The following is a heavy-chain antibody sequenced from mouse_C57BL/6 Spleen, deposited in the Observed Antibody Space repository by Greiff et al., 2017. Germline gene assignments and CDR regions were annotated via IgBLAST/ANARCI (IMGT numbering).Heavy chain of an antibody. CDR3: ARGEVTTVVFDY. Sequence: QVQLQQPGAELVMPGASVKLSCKASGYTFTSYWMHWVKQTPGQGLEWIGEIDPSDSYTNYNQKFKGKSTLTVDKSSSTAYMQLSSLTSEDSAVYYCARGEVTTVVFDYWGQGTTLTVSS. CDR1: GYTFTSYW. V-gene: IGHV1-69*01. D-gene: IGHD1-1*01. J-gene: IGHJ2*01. CDR2: IDPSDSYT.